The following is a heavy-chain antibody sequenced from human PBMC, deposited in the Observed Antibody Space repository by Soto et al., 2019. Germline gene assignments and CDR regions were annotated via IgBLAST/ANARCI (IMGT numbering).Heavy chain of an antibody. Sequence: GGSLRLSCAASGFTFSSYAMSWVRQAPGKGLEWVSAISGSGGSTYYADSVRGRFTISRDNSKNTLYLQMNSLRAEDTAVYYCAKGTYYYDSSGYYQYYFDYWGQGTLVTVSS. J-gene: IGHJ4*02. CDR2: ISGSGGST. CDR3: AKGTYYYDSSGYYQYYFDY. CDR1: GFTFSSYA. V-gene: IGHV3-23*01. D-gene: IGHD3-22*01.